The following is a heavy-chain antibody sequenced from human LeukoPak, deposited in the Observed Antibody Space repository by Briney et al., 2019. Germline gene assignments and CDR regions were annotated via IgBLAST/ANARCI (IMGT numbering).Heavy chain of an antibody. D-gene: IGHD6-13*01. V-gene: IGHV3-30*02. CDR1: GFTFSSYG. CDR2: IRYDGSNK. Sequence: GGSLRLSCAASGFTFSSYGMHWVRQAPGKGLEWVAFIRYDGSNKYYADSVKGRFTISRDNSKNTLYLQMNSLRAEDTAVYYCARDKGSSSWYEFDYWGQGTLVTVSS. J-gene: IGHJ4*02. CDR3: ARDKGSSSWYEFDY.